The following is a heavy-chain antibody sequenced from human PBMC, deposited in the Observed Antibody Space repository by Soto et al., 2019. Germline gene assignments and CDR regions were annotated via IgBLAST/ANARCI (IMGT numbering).Heavy chain of an antibody. V-gene: IGHV1-46*01. CDR2: IDPSGGAP. CDR1: GYTFTTYY. CDR3: AGVPYDTTGYYAF. D-gene: IGHD3-22*01. Sequence: QVQLVQSGAEVKRPGASVRISCKASGYTFTTYYIHWVRQAPGQGLEWMGIIDPSGGAPTYAQNFQGRINMTRDTSADLFYLTPSRLGSDDTAVYYCAGVPYDTTGYYAFWGQGTLVTVSS. J-gene: IGHJ4*02.